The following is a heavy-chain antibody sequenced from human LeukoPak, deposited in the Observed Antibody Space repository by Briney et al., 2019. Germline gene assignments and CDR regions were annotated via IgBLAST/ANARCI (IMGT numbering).Heavy chain of an antibody. Sequence: GGSLRLSCAVSGFTVSSNYMSWVRQAPGKGLEWVSVIYSGGSTYYADSVKGRFTISRDNSKNTLYLQMNSLRAEDTAVYYCARELGYCSGASCYFKYYSMDVWGQGTTVTVFS. CDR3: ARELGYCSGASCYFKYYSMDV. V-gene: IGHV3-53*01. CDR1: GFTVSSNY. J-gene: IGHJ6*02. D-gene: IGHD2-15*01. CDR2: IYSGGST.